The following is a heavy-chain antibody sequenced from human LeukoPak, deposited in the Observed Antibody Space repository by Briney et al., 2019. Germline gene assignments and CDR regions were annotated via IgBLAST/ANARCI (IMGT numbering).Heavy chain of an antibody. J-gene: IGHJ4*02. CDR1: GDSLRKSTSY. D-gene: IGHD2-21*02. CDR3: ARTHCEGDCFSAIRY. Sequence: PSETLSLTCTVSGDSLRKSTSYWVWIRQPPGKGLEWIGSIYYSGGADYNPSLQSRVTISVDTSKNKFSLKVRSVTAADTAVYFCARTHCEGDCFSAIRYWGQGTPVTVSS. CDR2: IYYSGGA. V-gene: IGHV4-39*07.